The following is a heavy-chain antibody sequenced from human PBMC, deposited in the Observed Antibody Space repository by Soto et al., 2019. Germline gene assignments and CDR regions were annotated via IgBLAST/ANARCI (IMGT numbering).Heavy chain of an antibody. CDR2: AHSGGRT. CDR1: GDSVNSENCY. J-gene: IGHJ4*02. CDR3: AREIRGYSRALDY. D-gene: IGHD5-18*01. Sequence: SETLSLTCSVSGDSVNSENCYWTWIRQSPGKGLEWIGYAHSGGRTDYNPSLKSRVTISLDTPVNQFSLQLTSVTAADTAVYYCAREIRGYSRALDYWGQGTLVTVSS. V-gene: IGHV4-61*01.